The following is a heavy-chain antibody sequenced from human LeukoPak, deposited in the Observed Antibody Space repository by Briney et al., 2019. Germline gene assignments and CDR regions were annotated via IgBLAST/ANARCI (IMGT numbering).Heavy chain of an antibody. V-gene: IGHV4-59*11. J-gene: IGHJ4*02. CDR1: GGSISGHY. D-gene: IGHD4-17*01. CDR3: VRATFSGGSDYSPKIDY. Sequence: SETLSLTCTVSGGSISGHYWIWIRQPPGKGLEWIGYIYSDGGTNYNPSLKSRVVISLDTSKDQVSLKVGSVTAADTALYYCVRATFSGGSDYSPKIDYWGQGTLVTVSS. CDR2: IYSDGGT.